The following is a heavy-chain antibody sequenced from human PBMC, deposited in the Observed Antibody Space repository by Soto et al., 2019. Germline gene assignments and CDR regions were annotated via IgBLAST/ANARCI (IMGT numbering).Heavy chain of an antibody. D-gene: IGHD2-2*01. CDR1: GDSIDNTVFF. V-gene: IGHV4-31*03. Sequence: SETLSLTCSVSGDSIDNTVFFWNWIRQHPEKGLEWIGYISSSGKTYYNPSLKSRVTMSLDTSRNQFSLNLTSVTAADTAVYFCARDGSSTANWLDPWGQGLLVTVSS. J-gene: IGHJ5*02. CDR2: ISSSGKT. CDR3: ARDGSSTANWLDP.